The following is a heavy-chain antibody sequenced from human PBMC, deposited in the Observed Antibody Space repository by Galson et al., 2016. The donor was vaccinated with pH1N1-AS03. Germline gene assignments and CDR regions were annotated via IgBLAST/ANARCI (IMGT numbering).Heavy chain of an antibody. CDR2: IYTGGDT. CDR3: ARVDSSTYSDGWVPFDY. V-gene: IGHV3-53*01. J-gene: IGHJ4*02. CDR1: GLSVAKKY. Sequence: SLRLSCAVSGLSVAKKYMSWVRQAPGKGLEWVSSIYTGGDTFYTDSVRGRFTISRDDSKNTLYLQMNSLRAADTAMYYCARVDSSTYSDGWVPFDYWGQGTWFTVSS. D-gene: IGHD5-24*01.